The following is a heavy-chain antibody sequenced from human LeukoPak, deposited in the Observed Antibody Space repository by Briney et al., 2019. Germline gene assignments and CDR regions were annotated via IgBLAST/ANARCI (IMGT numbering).Heavy chain of an antibody. D-gene: IGHD6-13*01. V-gene: IGHV3-23*01. CDR1: GFTFSSYA. CDR2: ISGSGGST. J-gene: IGHJ4*02. CDR3: AKVQESYSSSWYRVPPYYFDY. Sequence: GGSLRLSCAASGFTFSSYAMSWVRQAPGGGLEWVSAISGSGGSTYYADSVKGRFTISRDNSKNTLYLQMNSLRAEDTAVYYCAKVQESYSSSWYRVPPYYFDYWGQGTLVTVSS.